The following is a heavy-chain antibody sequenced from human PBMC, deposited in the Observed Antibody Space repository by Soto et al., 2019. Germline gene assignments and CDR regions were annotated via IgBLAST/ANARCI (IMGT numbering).Heavy chain of an antibody. Sequence: EASVKVSCKASGGTFSSYAISWVRQAPGQGLEWMGGIIPIFGTANYAQKFQGRVTITADESTSTAYMELSSLRSEDTAVYYCARVINLALTGLRLRDKTEPYGMDVWGQGTTVTVSS. CDR2: IIPIFGTA. J-gene: IGHJ6*02. CDR3: ARVINLALTGLRLRDKTEPYGMDV. D-gene: IGHD2-15*01. V-gene: IGHV1-69*13. CDR1: GGTFSSYA.